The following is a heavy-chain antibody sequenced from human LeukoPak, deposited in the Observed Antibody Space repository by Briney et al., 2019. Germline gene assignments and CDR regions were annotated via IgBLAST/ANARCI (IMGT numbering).Heavy chain of an antibody. D-gene: IGHD6-13*01. CDR1: GFTFSSSS. V-gene: IGHV3-48*02. CDR3: ARGLRYSSSWYNFDY. CDR2: ISISSTTI. Sequence: GESLRLSCVAPGFTFSSSSMNWVRQAPGKGLEWVSYISISSTTIYYADSVKGRFTISRDNAKNSLYLQMNSLRDEDTAVYYCARGLRYSSSWYNFDYWGQGTLVTVSS. J-gene: IGHJ4*02.